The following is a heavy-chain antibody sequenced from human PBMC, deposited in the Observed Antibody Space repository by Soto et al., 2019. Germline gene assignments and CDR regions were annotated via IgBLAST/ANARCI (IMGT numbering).Heavy chain of an antibody. Sequence: GASVKVSCKASGGTFSSYAISWVRQAPGQGLEWMGGIIPIFGTANYAQKFQGRVTITADESTSTAYMELSSLRSEDTAVYYCARDMGYYDSSGNHYYYYGMDVWGQGTTVTVSS. CDR1: GGTFSSYA. D-gene: IGHD3-22*01. CDR2: IIPIFGTA. CDR3: ARDMGYYDSSGNHYYYYGMDV. V-gene: IGHV1-69*13. J-gene: IGHJ6*02.